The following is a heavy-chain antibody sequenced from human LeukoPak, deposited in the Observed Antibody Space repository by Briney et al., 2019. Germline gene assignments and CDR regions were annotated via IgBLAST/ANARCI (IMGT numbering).Heavy chain of an antibody. Sequence: GGSLRLSCAASGFTFSSYAMHWVRQAPGKGLEWVAVISYDGSNKYYADSVKGRFTISRDNSKNTLYLQMNSLRAEDTAVYYCARDSYNWRPGAFDIWGQGTMVTVSS. CDR1: GFTFSSYA. J-gene: IGHJ3*02. CDR2: ISYDGSNK. D-gene: IGHD1-20*01. CDR3: ARDSYNWRPGAFDI. V-gene: IGHV3-30-3*01.